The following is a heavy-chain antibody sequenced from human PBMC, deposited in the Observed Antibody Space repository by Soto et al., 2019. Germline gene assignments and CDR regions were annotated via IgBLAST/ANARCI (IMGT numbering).Heavy chain of an antibody. D-gene: IGHD6-13*01. J-gene: IGHJ6*02. Sequence: GASVKVSCKASGYTFTSYVISWVRQAPGQGLEWMGWMNPNSGNTGYAQKFQGRVTMTRNTSISTAYMELSSLRSEDTAVYYCAGSEGYSSSWYVNYYYGMHVWG. CDR3: AGSEGYSSSWYVNYYYGMHV. CDR1: GYTFTSYV. V-gene: IGHV1-8*02. CDR2: MNPNSGNT.